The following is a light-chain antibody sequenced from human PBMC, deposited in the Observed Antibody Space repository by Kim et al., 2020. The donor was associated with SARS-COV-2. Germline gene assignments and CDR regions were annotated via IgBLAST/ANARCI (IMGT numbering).Light chain of an antibody. J-gene: IGKJ1*01. V-gene: IGKV3-15*01. CDR1: QSIGDS. CDR3: QQYNYWPPWT. Sequence: EKVMTQSPATLSLSPGERAILSCRASQSIGDSLAWYQQKPGQAPRLLIYRSSTRATGVPARFIGSGSGTEFTLTISSLQSEDFAVYYCQQYNYWPPWTFGQGTKVDIK. CDR2: RSS.